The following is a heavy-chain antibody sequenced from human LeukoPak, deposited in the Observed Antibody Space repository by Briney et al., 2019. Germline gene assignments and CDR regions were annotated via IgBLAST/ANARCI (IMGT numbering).Heavy chain of an antibody. J-gene: IGHJ5*02. CDR1: GGSISSGGYF. Sequence: SETLSLTCTVSGGSISSGGYFWTWIRQHPGKGLEWIGYIYYSGSTSYNPSLKSRVTISVDTSKNQFSLKLSSVTAADTAVYYCARARAGYSSSWYGNWFDPWGQGTLVTVSS. CDR3: ARARAGYSSSWYGNWFDP. D-gene: IGHD6-13*01. V-gene: IGHV4-31*03. CDR2: IYYSGST.